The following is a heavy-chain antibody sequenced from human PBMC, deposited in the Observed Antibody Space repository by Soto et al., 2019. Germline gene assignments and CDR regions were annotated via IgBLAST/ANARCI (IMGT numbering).Heavy chain of an antibody. CDR2: INHSGST. D-gene: IGHD3-3*01. V-gene: IGHV4-34*01. J-gene: IGHJ6*02. CDR1: GGKFIDHC. CDR3: ARVPSIFGVVISIYYYYYGMDV. Sequence: VYGGKFIDHCWRRISKTPRKGLEWIGEINHSGSTNYNPSLKSRVTISVDTSKNQFSLKLSSVTAADTAVYYCARVPSIFGVVISIYYYYYGMDVWGQGTTVTVSS.